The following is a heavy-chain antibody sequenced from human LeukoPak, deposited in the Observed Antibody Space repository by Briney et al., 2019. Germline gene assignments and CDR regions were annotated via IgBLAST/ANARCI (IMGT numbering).Heavy chain of an antibody. CDR2: ISETGRTT. D-gene: IGHD6-19*01. Sequence: GGSLRISCAASGFSFDDYAMTWVRQAPGKGLEWVSSISETGRTTSYTDSVKGRFTISRDKSKSTLHLQMNRLRAEDTALYYCAKNGDSSGWYPDYWGQGTLVTVSS. V-gene: IGHV3-23*01. CDR3: AKNGDSSGWYPDY. J-gene: IGHJ4*02. CDR1: GFSFDDYA.